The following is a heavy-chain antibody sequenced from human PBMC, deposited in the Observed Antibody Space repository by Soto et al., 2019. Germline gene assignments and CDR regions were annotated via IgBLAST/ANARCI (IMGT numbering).Heavy chain of an antibody. V-gene: IGHV3-23*01. Sequence: LRLSCAASGFTFSSYAMSWVRQAPGKGLEWVSGITASGGSTSYADSVKGRFTISRDNSKNTLYLQMNSLRTEDTAVYYCAHTQGIVLVPAAIWYWGQGTLVTVSS. CDR1: GFTFSSYA. CDR3: AHTQGIVLVPAAIWY. J-gene: IGHJ4*02. D-gene: IGHD2-2*02. CDR2: ITASGGST.